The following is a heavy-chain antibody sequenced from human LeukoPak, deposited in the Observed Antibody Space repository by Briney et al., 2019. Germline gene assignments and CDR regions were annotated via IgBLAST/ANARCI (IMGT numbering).Heavy chain of an antibody. J-gene: IGHJ4*02. V-gene: IGHV3-7*01. Sequence: GGSLRLSCGASGFTFKSYWMSWVRQAPEKGLEWLANIRQDGSDKQYVDSVKGRFTISRDNAKNSLYLQMNSLGAEDTAVYYCARHSRGSPIDDWGQGTLVTVSS. D-gene: IGHD2-15*01. CDR3: ARHSRGSPIDD. CDR2: IRQDGSDK. CDR1: GFTFKSYW.